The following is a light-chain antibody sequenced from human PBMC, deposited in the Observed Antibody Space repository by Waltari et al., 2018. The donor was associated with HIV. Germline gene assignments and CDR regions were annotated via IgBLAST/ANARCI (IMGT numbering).Light chain of an antibody. CDR1: SSNIGSDT. CDR3: AAWDDSLNVV. J-gene: IGLJ2*01. V-gene: IGLV1-44*01. CDR2: SNT. Sequence: QSVLTQPPSASGTPGQRVTISCSGSSSNIGSDTVNWYQQLPGTPPKLLIYSNTQRPSGVPDRFSGSKSGTSASLAISGRQSEDEADYYCAAWDDSLNVVFGGGTKLTVL.